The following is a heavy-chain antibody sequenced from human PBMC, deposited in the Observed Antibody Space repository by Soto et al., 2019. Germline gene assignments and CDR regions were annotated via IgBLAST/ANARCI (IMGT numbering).Heavy chain of an antibody. J-gene: IGHJ4*02. V-gene: IGHV3-23*01. CDR2: ISGSGGST. D-gene: IGHD1-26*01. CDR1: GFTFSSYA. CDR3: ARRGSGSDYEY. Sequence: EVQLLESGGGLVQPGGSLRLSCAASGFTFSSYAMRWVRQATVKGLEWVSAISGSGGSTYYADSVKGRFTISRDNSKITLYLQMNSLRAEDTAVYYCARRGSGSDYEYWGQGTLVTVSS.